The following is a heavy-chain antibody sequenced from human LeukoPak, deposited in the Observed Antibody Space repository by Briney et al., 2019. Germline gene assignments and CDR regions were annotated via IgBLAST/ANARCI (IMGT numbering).Heavy chain of an antibody. CDR3: ARDLSLTPSNTMTNLNDAFDI. V-gene: IGHV1-69*05. Sequence: SVKVSCKASGGTFSSYAISWVRQAPGEGLEWMGGIIPILGTANYAQKFQGRVTITTDESTSTAYMELSSLRSEDTAVYYCARDLSLTPSNTMTNLNDAFDIWGQGTMVTVSS. CDR2: IIPILGTA. D-gene: IGHD3-22*01. CDR1: GGTFSSYA. J-gene: IGHJ3*02.